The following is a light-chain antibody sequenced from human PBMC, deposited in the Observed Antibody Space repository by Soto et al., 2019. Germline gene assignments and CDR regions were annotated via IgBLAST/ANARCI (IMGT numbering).Light chain of an antibody. J-gene: IGLJ1*01. CDR1: RGSIASNY. CDR3: QSYDGSILYV. Sequence: NFMLTQPHAVSGSPGKTISISCTRSRGSIASNYVQWYQQRPGSAPIIVIYEDNQRPSGVPDRFSGSIDSSSNSASLTISGLKTEDEAEYYCQSYDGSILYVFGTGTKLTVL. V-gene: IGLV6-57*03. CDR2: EDN.